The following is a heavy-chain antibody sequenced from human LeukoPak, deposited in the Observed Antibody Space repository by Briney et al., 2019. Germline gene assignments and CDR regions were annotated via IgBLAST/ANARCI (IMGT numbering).Heavy chain of an antibody. Sequence: SETLSLTCTVSGYPISSSVYWVWIRQPPGKGLEWLGTIYHSGTTFYNPSLKSRVTISEDTSSNQFSLKLTSVTAADTAVYYCARGLDSDNYGWYYYYMDVWGKGTTVTVSS. V-gene: IGHV4-38-2*02. CDR1: GYPISSSVY. D-gene: IGHD3/OR15-3a*01. CDR2: IYHSGTT. CDR3: ARGLDSDNYGWYYYYMDV. J-gene: IGHJ6*03.